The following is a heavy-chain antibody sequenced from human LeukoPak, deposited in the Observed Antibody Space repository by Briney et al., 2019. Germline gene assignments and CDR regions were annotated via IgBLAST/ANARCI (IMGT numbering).Heavy chain of an antibody. Sequence: PSETLSLTCAVSGGSISSSNWWSWVRQPPGKGLEWIGEIYHSGSTNYNPSLKSRVTISVDTSKNQFSLKLSSVTAADTAVYYCARDPSQVPAAIAFDYWGQGTLVTVSS. V-gene: IGHV4-4*02. J-gene: IGHJ4*02. CDR3: ARDPSQVPAAIAFDY. CDR2: IYHSGST. CDR1: GGSISSSNW. D-gene: IGHD2-2*01.